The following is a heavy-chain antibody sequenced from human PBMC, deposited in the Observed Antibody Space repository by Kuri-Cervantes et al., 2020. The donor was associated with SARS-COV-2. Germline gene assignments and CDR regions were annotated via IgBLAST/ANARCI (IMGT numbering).Heavy chain of an antibody. J-gene: IGHJ6*02. D-gene: IGHD4-11*01. CDR2: MSYDGSNK. CDR1: GFTFSSYG. V-gene: IGHV3-30*18. Sequence: LSLTCAASGFTFSSYGMHWVRQAPGKGLEWVAVMSYDGSNKYYADSVKGRFTISRDNSKNTLYLQMNSLRAEDTAVYYCAKPHYSKAYYYYGMDVWGQGTTVTVSS. CDR3: AKPHYSKAYYYYGMDV.